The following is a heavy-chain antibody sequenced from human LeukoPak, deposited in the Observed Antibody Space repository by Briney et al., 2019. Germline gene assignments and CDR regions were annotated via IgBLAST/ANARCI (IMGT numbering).Heavy chain of an antibody. J-gene: IGHJ4*02. CDR2: ISGSGGST. D-gene: IGHD6-19*01. V-gene: IGHV3-23*01. CDR1: GFTFSSYA. CDR3: AKVRSSGWYSNQGGY. Sequence: GGSLRLSCAASGFTFSSYAMSWVRQAPGKGLEWVSAISGSGGSTYYADSVKGRFTISRDNSKNTLYLQMNGLRAEDTAVYYCAKVRSSGWYSNQGGYWGQGTLVTVSS.